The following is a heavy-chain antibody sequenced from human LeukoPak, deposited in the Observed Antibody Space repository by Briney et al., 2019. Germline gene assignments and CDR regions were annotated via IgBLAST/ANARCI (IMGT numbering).Heavy chain of an antibody. CDR3: ARVSVRRVNLLNYYGMDV. V-gene: IGHV4-39*07. CDR1: GGSISTSSYY. D-gene: IGHD3-10*01. Sequence: SETLSLTCTVSGGSISTSSYYWGWLRQPPGKGLEWIGNIYFSGNTYYNPSLKSRVTISVDTSKNQFSLKLSSVTAADTAVYYCARVSVRRVNLLNYYGMDVWGQGTTVTVSS. J-gene: IGHJ6*02. CDR2: IYFSGNT.